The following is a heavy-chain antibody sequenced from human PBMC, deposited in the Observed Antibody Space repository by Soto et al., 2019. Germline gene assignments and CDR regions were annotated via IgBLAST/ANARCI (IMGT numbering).Heavy chain of an antibody. CDR2: MSHSGGT. CDR1: GGFVSSGSYY. D-gene: IGHD1-1*01. CDR3: ARVERGTATTVVDAFDI. Sequence: QVQLQQWGAGLLKPSETLSLTCAVYGGFVSSGSYYWSWIRQPPGKGLEWFGEMSHSGGTHFNPSLTSRVTISVDTSKNQFSLKMSSVTAADTALYYCARVERGTATTVVDAFDIWGPGTMVTVSS. V-gene: IGHV4-34*01. J-gene: IGHJ3*02.